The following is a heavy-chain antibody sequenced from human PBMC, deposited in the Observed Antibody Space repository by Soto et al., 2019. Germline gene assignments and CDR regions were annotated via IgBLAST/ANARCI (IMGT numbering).Heavy chain of an antibody. V-gene: IGHV3-30*18. CDR1: GFTFSRYG. CDR2: ISYDGSNK. CDR3: AKGVRAYNDAFDI. J-gene: IGHJ3*02. Sequence: GGALRLPWAASGFTFSRYGMHWVRQAPGKGLEWVAVISYDGSNKYYADSVKGRFTISRDNSKNTLYLQMNSLRAEDTAVYYCAKGVRAYNDAFDIWGQGTMVTVSS. D-gene: IGHD3-10*01.